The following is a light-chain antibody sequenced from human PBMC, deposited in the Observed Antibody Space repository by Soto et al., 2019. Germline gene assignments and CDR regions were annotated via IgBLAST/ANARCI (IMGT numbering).Light chain of an antibody. CDR1: SSDVVGSNY. CDR3: SSYTTSSILGYV. J-gene: IGLJ1*01. CDR2: DVT. Sequence: QSALTQPASVSGSPGQSITISCTGTSSDVVGSNYVSWYQQHPGKAPKLMIYDVTYRPSGVSNRFSGSKSGKTASLTISGLQAEDEADYYCSSYTTSSILGYVFGTGTKVTVL. V-gene: IGLV2-14*03.